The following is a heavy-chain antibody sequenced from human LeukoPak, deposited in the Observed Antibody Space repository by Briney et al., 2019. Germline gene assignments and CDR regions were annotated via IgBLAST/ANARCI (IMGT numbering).Heavy chain of an antibody. V-gene: IGHV4-30-2*01. CDR1: GVSISSGGYS. CDR2: IYHSGST. J-gene: IGHJ4*02. CDR3: ATLTQAFDY. Sequence: SETLSLTCAVSGVSISSGGYSWSWIRQPPGKGLEWIGYIYHSGSTYYNPSLKSRVTISVDRSKNQFTLKLSSVTAADTAVYYCATLTQAFDYWGQGTLVTVSS.